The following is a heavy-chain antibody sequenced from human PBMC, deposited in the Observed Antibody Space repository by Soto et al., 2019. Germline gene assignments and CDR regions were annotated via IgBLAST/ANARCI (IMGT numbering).Heavy chain of an antibody. CDR3: AKLLSRYCSSTSCRPVFDY. CDR2: ISGSGGST. J-gene: IGHJ4*02. D-gene: IGHD2-2*01. Sequence: GGSLRLSCAASGFTFSSYAMSWVRQAPGKGLEWVSAISGSGGSTYYADSVKGRFTISRDNSKNTLYLQMNSLRAEDTAVYYCAKLLSRYCSSTSCRPVFDYWGQGTLVTVSS. V-gene: IGHV3-23*01. CDR1: GFTFSSYA.